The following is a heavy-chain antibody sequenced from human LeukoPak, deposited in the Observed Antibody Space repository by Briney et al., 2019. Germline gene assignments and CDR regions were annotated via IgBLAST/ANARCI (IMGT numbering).Heavy chain of an antibody. CDR3: TTDRSMVRGVIFDY. Sequence: GGSLRLSCAASGFTFSNAWMSWVRQAPGKGLEWVGCIKSKTDGGTTDYAAPVKGRFTISRDDSKNTLYLQMNSLKTEDTAVYYCTTDRSMVRGVIFDYWGQGTLVTVSS. D-gene: IGHD3-10*01. J-gene: IGHJ4*02. V-gene: IGHV3-15*01. CDR1: GFTFSNAW. CDR2: IKSKTDGGTT.